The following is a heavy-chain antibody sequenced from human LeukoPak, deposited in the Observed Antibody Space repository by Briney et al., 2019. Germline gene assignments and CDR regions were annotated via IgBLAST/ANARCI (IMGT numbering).Heavy chain of an antibody. V-gene: IGHV3-33*05. Sequence: PGGSLRLSCAASGFTFSSYGMHWVRQAPGKGLEWVAVISYDGNNKYYADSVKGRFTISRDNSKNTLYFQMNSLRAEDTAVYYCARVSSTTAAAGTVDYWGQGALVTVAS. D-gene: IGHD6-13*01. CDR3: ARVSSTTAAAGTVDY. CDR2: ISYDGNNK. J-gene: IGHJ4*02. CDR1: GFTFSSYG.